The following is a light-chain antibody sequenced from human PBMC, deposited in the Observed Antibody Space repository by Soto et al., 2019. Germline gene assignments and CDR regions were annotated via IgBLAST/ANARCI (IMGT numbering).Light chain of an antibody. Sequence: ELGLPHSPGTRPLSPGEKPPPPSRASQSVSSSYLAWYQQKPGQAPRLLIYGASSRATGIPDRFSGSGSGTDFTLTISRLEPEDFAVYYCQQYGSSPRGLTFGGGTKVDIK. CDR1: QSVSSSY. CDR3: QQYGSSPRGLT. J-gene: IGKJ4*01. V-gene: IGKV3-20*01. CDR2: GAS.